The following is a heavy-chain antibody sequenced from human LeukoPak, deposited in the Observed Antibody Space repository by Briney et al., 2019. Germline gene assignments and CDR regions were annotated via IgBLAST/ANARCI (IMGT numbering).Heavy chain of an antibody. V-gene: IGHV3-7*01. CDR3: ARGIHDYIF. CDR1: GFTISGLW. D-gene: IGHD4-11*01. J-gene: IGHJ4*02. CDR2: IKTDGSER. Sequence: GGSLRLSCAASGFTISGLWTAWVRQAPGKGLEWVADIKTDGSERTYVDSVRGRFTISRDNAKNSVYLQMNSLGVEDAAVYYCARGIHDYIFGGQGTQVTVSS.